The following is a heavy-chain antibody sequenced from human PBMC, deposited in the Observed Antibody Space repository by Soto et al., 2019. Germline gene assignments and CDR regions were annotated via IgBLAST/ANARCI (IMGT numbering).Heavy chain of an antibody. CDR2: IDIGGNT. J-gene: IGHJ4*02. CDR1: GFSVTNNY. D-gene: IGHD2-2*01. Sequence: EVQVVESGGGLVQPGGSLRLSCAASGFSVTNNYMNWVRQAPGKGLEWVSIIDIGGNTYYADSVKDRFTISRDNSRNTMYLHMDSLRAEDTAVYYCARGRGSTSYRGREHYFDYWRQGTLVTVSP. V-gene: IGHV3-66*01. CDR3: ARGRGSTSYRGREHYFDY.